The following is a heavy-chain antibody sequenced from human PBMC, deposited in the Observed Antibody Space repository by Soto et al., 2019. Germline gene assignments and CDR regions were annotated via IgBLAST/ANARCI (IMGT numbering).Heavy chain of an antibody. Sequence: PGGSLRLSCAGSGFIFSSYAMNWVRQAPGKGLEWVSSISRSSSYIYYADSVRGRFTISRDNAKNTLHLQMNSLRDEDTAVYYCAKSYYDILTGLVYYYGMDVWGQGTTVTVSS. CDR3: AKSYYDILTGLVYYYGMDV. V-gene: IGHV3-21*01. J-gene: IGHJ6*02. CDR2: ISRSSSYI. D-gene: IGHD3-9*01. CDR1: GFIFSSYA.